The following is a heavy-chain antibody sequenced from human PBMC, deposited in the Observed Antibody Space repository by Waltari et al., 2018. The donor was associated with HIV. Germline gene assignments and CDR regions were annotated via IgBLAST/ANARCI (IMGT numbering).Heavy chain of an antibody. CDR3: VKGMFGEYDS. Sequence: EEQVAESGGGLVQPGGSLRLSCAASGFTVSSYWLHWVRQTPGKGLVWVSRMNPDGSRIDYAGSVRGRFTISRDSAKNTLYLQMNSLRGEDMAMYYCVKGMFGEYDSWGQGTLVTVSS. V-gene: IGHV3-74*01. J-gene: IGHJ5*01. CDR1: GFTVSSYW. D-gene: IGHD3-10*02. CDR2: MNPDGSRI.